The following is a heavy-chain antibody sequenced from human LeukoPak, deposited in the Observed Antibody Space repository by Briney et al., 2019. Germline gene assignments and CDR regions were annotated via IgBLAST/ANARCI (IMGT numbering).Heavy chain of an antibody. CDR2: IRSKAYGGTT. D-gene: IGHD3-16*01. CDR1: GFTFGDYA. Sequence: GGSLRLSCTASGFTFGDYAMSWFRQAPGKGLEWVGFIRSKAYGGTTEYAASVKGRFTISRDDSKSIAYLQMNSLKTEDTAVYYCTRGDMITFGGGGLDFDYWGQGTLVTVSS. J-gene: IGHJ4*02. V-gene: IGHV3-49*03. CDR3: TRGDMITFGGGGLDFDY.